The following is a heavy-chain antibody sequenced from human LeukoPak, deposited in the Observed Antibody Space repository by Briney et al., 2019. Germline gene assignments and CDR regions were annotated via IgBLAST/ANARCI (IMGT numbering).Heavy chain of an antibody. CDR1: GGSISSYY. D-gene: IGHD2-15*01. J-gene: IGHJ6*03. Sequence: SETLSLTCTVSGGSISSYYWSWIRQPPGKGLEWIGYIYYSGSTNYNPSLKRRVTISVDTSKNQFSLKLSSVTAADTAVYYCARTTEGYCCGRSCYSYYYYMDVWGKGTTVTVSS. CDR3: ARTTEGYCCGRSCYSYYYYMDV. V-gene: IGHV4-59*01. CDR2: IYYSGST.